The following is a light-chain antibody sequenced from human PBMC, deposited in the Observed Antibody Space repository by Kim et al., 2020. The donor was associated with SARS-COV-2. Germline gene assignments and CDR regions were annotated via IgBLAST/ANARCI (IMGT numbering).Light chain of an antibody. CDR1: SSDVGGYNY. V-gene: IGLV2-11*01. CDR2: EVY. CDR3: SSFIGTHTVV. J-gene: IGLJ2*01. Sequence: QSALTQPRSVSGSPGQSVTISCTGTSSDVGGYNYVSWYQQDPGKAPKLMMFEVYKRPSGVPDRFSASKSGNTASLTISGLQAEDEADYYCSSFIGTHTVVFGGGTQLTVL.